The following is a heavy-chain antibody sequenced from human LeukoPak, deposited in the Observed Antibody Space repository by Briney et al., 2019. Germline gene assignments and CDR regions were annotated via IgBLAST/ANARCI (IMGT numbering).Heavy chain of an antibody. Sequence: ASVKVSCKVSGYTLTELSMHWVRQAPGKGLEWMGDFDPEDGETIYAQKFQGRVTLTEDTSTDTAYMELSSLRSEDTAVYYCATYSSGWYLYFDYWGQGTLVTVSS. CDR3: ATYSSGWYLYFDY. CDR1: GYTLTELS. D-gene: IGHD6-19*01. CDR2: FDPEDGET. J-gene: IGHJ4*02. V-gene: IGHV1-24*01.